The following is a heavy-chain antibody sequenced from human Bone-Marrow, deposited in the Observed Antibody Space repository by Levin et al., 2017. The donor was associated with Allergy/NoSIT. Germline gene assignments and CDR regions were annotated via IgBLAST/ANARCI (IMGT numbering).Heavy chain of an antibody. CDR2: IYKSGAT. D-gene: IGHD3-16*01. V-gene: IGHV4-4*07. CDR1: GGSISSYY. CDR3: ARWGKEEGDYYYGMDV. Sequence: SETLSLTCTFSGGSISSYYWTWIRQSDGKGLEWIGRIYKSGATGYNPSLMSRVTMSVDTSKNQISLKVTSVTAADTAVYYCARWGKEEGDYYYGMDVWGQGTTVTVSS. J-gene: IGHJ6*02.